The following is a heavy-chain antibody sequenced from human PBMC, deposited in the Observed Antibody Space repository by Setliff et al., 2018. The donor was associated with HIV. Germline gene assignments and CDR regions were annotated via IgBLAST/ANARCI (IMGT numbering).Heavy chain of an antibody. CDR2: VYSTGST. Sequence: PSETLSLTCTVSGDSINNYYWSWIRQPPGKGLEWIGYVYSTGSTNSKSSLKGRVTISVDTSKNQFSLKLSSVTAADTAVYYCARVATGPESFDIWGQGTMVTVSS. V-gene: IGHV4-59*01. D-gene: IGHD3-9*01. CDR1: GDSINNYY. J-gene: IGHJ3*02. CDR3: ARVATGPESFDI.